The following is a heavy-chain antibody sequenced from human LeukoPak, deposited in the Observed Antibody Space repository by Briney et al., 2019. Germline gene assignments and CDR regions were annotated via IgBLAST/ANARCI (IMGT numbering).Heavy chain of an antibody. J-gene: IGHJ4*02. CDR3: ARVQMTTVTGVYFDY. CDR1: GYTFTGYY. CDR2: IIPNSGGT. V-gene: IGHV1-2*02. D-gene: IGHD4-17*01. Sequence: GASVKVSCKASGYTFTGYYMHWVRQAPGQGLEWMGWIIPNSGGTNYAQKFQGRVTMTRDTSISTAYMELSRLRSDDTAVYYCARVQMTTVTGVYFDYWGQGTLVTVSS.